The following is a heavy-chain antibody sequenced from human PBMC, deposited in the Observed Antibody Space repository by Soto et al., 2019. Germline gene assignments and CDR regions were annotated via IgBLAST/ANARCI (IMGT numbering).Heavy chain of an antibody. CDR2: TYSSWGA. CDR1: VGSINGNNYS. V-gene: IGHV4-39*07. J-gene: IGHJ6*02. Sequence: PSETLSLTCSISVGSINGNNYSLGWISRPPGRGLEWIGNTYSSWGAYYDPSFKSRASISVDTSKSQVFLKLTSVTAADTAIYYCARTRGSAVYLYFYGLDVWGHGTTVTVSS. D-gene: IGHD3-10*01. CDR3: ARTRGSAVYLYFYGLDV.